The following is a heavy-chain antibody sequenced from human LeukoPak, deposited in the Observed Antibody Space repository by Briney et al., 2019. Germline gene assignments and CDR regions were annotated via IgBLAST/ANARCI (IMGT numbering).Heavy chain of an antibody. Sequence: GASVKVPCKASGYTFTGYYMHWVRQAPGQGLEWMGWINPNSGGTNYAQKFQGRVTMTRDTSISTAYMELSRLRSDDPAVYYCARALGRLRSPRLGYWGQGTLVTVSS. V-gene: IGHV1-2*02. CDR3: ARALGRLRSPRLGY. D-gene: IGHD3-16*01. CDR2: INPNSGGT. CDR1: GYTFTGYY. J-gene: IGHJ4*02.